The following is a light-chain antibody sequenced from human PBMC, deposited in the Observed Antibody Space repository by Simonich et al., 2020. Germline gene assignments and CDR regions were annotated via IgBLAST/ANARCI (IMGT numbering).Light chain of an antibody. V-gene: IGKV1-5*03. Sequence: DIQMTQSPSTLSASVGDRVTNTCRASQSISSWLAWYQQKPGKAPKHLIYKASSLESGVPSRFSGSGSGTEFTLTISSLQPDYFATYYCQQYNSYWTFGQGTKVEIK. CDR1: QSISSW. CDR2: KAS. CDR3: QQYNSYWT. J-gene: IGKJ1*01.